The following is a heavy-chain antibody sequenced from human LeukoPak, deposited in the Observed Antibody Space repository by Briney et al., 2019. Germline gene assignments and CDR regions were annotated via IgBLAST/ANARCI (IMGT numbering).Heavy chain of an antibody. Sequence: SETLSLTCTVSGGSISSGGYYRSWIRQHPGKGLEWIVYIYYSGSIYYNPSLKSRVTISVDTSKNQFSLKLSSVTAADTAVYYCARDPFEVCSGGSCYPSGMDVWGQGTTVTVSS. D-gene: IGHD2-15*01. CDR1: GGSISSGGYY. V-gene: IGHV4-31*03. J-gene: IGHJ6*02. CDR2: IYYSGSI. CDR3: ARDPFEVCSGGSCYPSGMDV.